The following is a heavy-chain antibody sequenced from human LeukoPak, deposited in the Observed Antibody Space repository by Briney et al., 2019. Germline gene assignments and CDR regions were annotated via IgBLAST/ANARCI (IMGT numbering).Heavy chain of an antibody. D-gene: IGHD5-18*01. J-gene: IGHJ4*02. Sequence: GGALRLSCAASGFTFTDFWMRWVRQAPGGGVLCVSRVKGDELSTLYADSVKGRFTISRDNSKNTLYLQMNSLRAEDTAVYYCAKDRHVWGYSYGETFDFWGQGTLVTVSS. CDR2: VKGDELST. CDR1: GFTFTDFW. V-gene: IGHV3-74*01. CDR3: AKDRHVWGYSYGETFDF.